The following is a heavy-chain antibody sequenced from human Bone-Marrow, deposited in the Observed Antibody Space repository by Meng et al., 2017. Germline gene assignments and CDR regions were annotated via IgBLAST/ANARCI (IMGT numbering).Heavy chain of an antibody. Sequence: QVQLQESGPGLVTPSGTLSLTCAVSGGSISSSNWWSWVRQPPGKGLEWIGEIYHSGSTHYNPSLKSQVTISINKSKNQFFLKLSSVTAADTAVYYCARAPISHLDETLRAFDYWGQGTLVTVSS. CDR3: ARAPISHLDETLRAFDY. V-gene: IGHV4-4*02. J-gene: IGHJ4*02. CDR1: GGSISSSNW. CDR2: IYHSGST.